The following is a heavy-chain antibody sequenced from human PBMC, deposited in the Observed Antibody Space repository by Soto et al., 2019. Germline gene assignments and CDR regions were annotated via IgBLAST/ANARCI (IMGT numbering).Heavy chain of an antibody. D-gene: IGHD2-21*02. V-gene: IGHV3-53*01. CDR1: GFTVSSNS. CDR2: IYSSGST. J-gene: IGHJ4*02. Sequence: GGSLRLSCAASGFTVSSNSMSWVRQAPGKGLEWVSLIYSSGSTYYADSVKGRFTISRDNSKNTLYLQMNSLRAEDTAVYYCARGSTLTTIRPYFDYWGQGTLVTVSS. CDR3: ARGSTLTTIRPYFDY.